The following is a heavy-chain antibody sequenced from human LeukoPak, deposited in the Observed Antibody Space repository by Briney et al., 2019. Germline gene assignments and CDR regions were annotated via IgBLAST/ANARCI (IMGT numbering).Heavy chain of an antibody. J-gene: IGHJ4*02. V-gene: IGHV3-74*01. Sequence: GGSLRLSCAASGFTFSSYWMHWVRQAPGKGPVWVSRINNDGSGTTYADSVKGRFTISRDDAKNTLYLQMNSLRADDTAVYYCARAPKRWLQLAFDYWGQGTLVTVSS. CDR1: GFTFSSYW. CDR2: INNDGSGT. D-gene: IGHD5-24*01. CDR3: ARAPKRWLQLAFDY.